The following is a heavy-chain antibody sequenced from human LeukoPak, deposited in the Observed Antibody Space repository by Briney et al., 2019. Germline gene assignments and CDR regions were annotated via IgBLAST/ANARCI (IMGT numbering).Heavy chain of an antibody. V-gene: IGHV4-61*01. J-gene: IGHJ4*02. CDR3: ARYSSGWYYFDY. CDR1: GGSVSSGSYY. CDR2: IYYSGNT. D-gene: IGHD6-19*01. Sequence: SETLSLTCTVSGGSVSSGSYYWSWIRQPPGKGLEWIGYIYYSGNTKHNPSLKSRVTISIDTSKNQFSLKLSSVTAADTAVYYCARYSSGWYYFDYWGQGTLVTVSS.